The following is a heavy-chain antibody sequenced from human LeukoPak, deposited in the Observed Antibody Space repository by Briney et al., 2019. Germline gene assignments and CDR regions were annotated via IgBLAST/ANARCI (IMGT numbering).Heavy chain of an antibody. Sequence: SETLSLTCTVSGGSISSHYWSWIRQPPGKGLEWIGYIYYSGSTNYNPSLKSRVTISVDTSKNQFSLKLSSVTAADTAVYYCATGEQAYYFDHWGQGNLVTVSS. V-gene: IGHV4-59*11. D-gene: IGHD3-10*01. J-gene: IGHJ4*02. CDR3: ATGEQAYYFDH. CDR2: IYYSGST. CDR1: GGSISSHY.